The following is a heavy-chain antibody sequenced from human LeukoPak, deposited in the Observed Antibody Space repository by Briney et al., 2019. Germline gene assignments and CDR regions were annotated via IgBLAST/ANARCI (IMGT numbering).Heavy chain of an antibody. CDR1: GFTFSSYG. V-gene: IGHV3-33*01. CDR2: IWYDGSNE. Sequence: GGSLRLSCAASGFTFSSYGMHWVRQAPGKGMEWVAIIWYDGSNEYYADSVKGRFTISRDNSKNTLYLQMNSLRAEDTAVYYCARALWPYYFDYWGQGTLVTVSS. CDR3: ARALWPYYFDY. D-gene: IGHD2-21*01. J-gene: IGHJ4*02.